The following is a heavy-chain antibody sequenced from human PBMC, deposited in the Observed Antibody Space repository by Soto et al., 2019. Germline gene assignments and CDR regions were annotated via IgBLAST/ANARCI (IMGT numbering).Heavy chain of an antibody. CDR2: ISSSSSTI. V-gene: IGHV3-48*01. J-gene: IGHJ4*02. D-gene: IGHD6-6*01. CDR1: GFTFSSYS. Sequence: GGSLRLSCAASGFTFSSYSMNWVRQAPGKGLEWVSYISSSSSTIYYADSVKGRFTISRDNAKNSLYLQMNSLRAEDTAVYYCASSLGSSSRTFDYWGQGTLVTVSS. CDR3: ASSLGSSSRTFDY.